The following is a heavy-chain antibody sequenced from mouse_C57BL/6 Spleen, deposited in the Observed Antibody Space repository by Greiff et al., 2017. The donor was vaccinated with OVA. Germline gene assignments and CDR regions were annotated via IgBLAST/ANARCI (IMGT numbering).Heavy chain of an antibody. V-gene: IGHV5-4*01. Sequence: EVHLVESGGGLVKPGGSLKLSCAASGFTFSSYAMSWVRQTPEKRLEWVATISDGGSYTYYPDNVKGRFTISRDNAKNNLYLQMSHLKSEDTAMYYCARDWGVYAMDYWGQGTSVTVSS. J-gene: IGHJ4*01. CDR2: ISDGGSYT. CDR1: GFTFSSYA. CDR3: ARDWGVYAMDY.